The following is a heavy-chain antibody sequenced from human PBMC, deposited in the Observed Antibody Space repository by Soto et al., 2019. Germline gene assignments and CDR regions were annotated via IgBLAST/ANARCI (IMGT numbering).Heavy chain of an antibody. V-gene: IGHV1-69*02. CDR1: GGTFSSYT. CDR2: IIPILGIA. D-gene: IGHD2-2*01. CDR3: ARGYCSSTSCYPGAFDI. Sequence: GASVKVSCKASGGTFSSYTISWVRQAPGQGLEWMGRIIPILGIANYAQKFRGRVTITADKSTSTAYMELSSLRSEDTAVYYCARGYCSSTSCYPGAFDIWGQGTMVTVSS. J-gene: IGHJ3*02.